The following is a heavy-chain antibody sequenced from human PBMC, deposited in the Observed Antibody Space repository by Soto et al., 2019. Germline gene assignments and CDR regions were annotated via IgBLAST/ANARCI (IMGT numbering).Heavy chain of an antibody. CDR2: ISSSGTGT. Sequence: EMQLVQSGGGLVQPGGSQRLSCAASGFTFSSYEMHWVRQAPGKGLEWISYISSSGTGTYYADSVRGRFTMSRDNTKNSVSLQMYSLRAEDTAIYYCVRDLHEPLAADALREANWGQGTQVTVSS. J-gene: IGHJ4*02. D-gene: IGHD4-17*01. V-gene: IGHV3-48*03. CDR3: VRDLHEPLAADALREAN. CDR1: GFTFSSYE.